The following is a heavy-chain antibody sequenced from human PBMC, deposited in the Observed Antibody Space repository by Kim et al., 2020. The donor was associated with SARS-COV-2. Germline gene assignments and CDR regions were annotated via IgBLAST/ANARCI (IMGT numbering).Heavy chain of an antibody. D-gene: IGHD3-10*01. J-gene: IGHJ4*02. V-gene: IGHV3-30*04. CDR3: ARDMFRGVPDYLDY. CDR1: GFTFNNYA. CDR2: ISYDGSTQ. Sequence: GGSLRLSCAASGFTFNNYAMHLVLQAPGKVLQWVAVISYDGSTQDYSDSVQGRFTISRDISNNTLYLQMNSLRTEDTAVYYCARDMFRGVPDYLDYWGQRPLVPVPT.